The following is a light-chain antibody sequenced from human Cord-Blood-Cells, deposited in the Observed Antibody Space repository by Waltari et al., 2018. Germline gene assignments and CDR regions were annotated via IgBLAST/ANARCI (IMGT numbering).Light chain of an antibody. CDR2: GAS. Sequence: EIVMTQSPATLSVSPGERATLSCRASQSVSSNLDWYQQKPGQAPRLLIYGASTRATGIPARFSGSGSGTEFTLTISSLQSEDFAVYYCQQYNNWPLFGPGTKVDIK. CDR1: QSVSSN. CDR3: QQYNNWPL. J-gene: IGKJ3*01. V-gene: IGKV3-15*01.